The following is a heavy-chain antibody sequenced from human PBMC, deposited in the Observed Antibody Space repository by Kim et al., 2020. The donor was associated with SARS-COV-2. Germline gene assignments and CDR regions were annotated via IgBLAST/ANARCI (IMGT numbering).Heavy chain of an antibody. D-gene: IGHD1-26*01. CDR1: GGSISSSSYY. V-gene: IGHV4-39*07. CDR3: ARDRSGDYSDF. CDR2: IYYSGST. J-gene: IGHJ4*02. Sequence: SETLSLTCTVSGGSISSSSYYWGWLRQPPGKGLEWIGSIYYSGSTYYNPSLKSRVTISVDTSKNQFSLKLSSVTAADTAVYYCARDRSGDYSDFWGQGTLVTVSS.